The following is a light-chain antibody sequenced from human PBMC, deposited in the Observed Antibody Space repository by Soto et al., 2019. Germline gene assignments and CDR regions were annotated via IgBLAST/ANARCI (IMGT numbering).Light chain of an antibody. CDR3: QQYNSYPIT. Sequence: DIQMTHSPSTLSASVVERFTITCLASQIISSWLAWYQQKPGKAPKLLIYDASSLESGVPSRFSGSGSGTEFTLTISSLQPDDFATYYCQQYNSYPITFGQGTRLEIK. J-gene: IGKJ5*01. CDR1: QIISSW. V-gene: IGKV1-5*01. CDR2: DAS.